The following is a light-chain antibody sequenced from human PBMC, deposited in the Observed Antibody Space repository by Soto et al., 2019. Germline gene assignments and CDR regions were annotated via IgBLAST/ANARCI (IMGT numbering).Light chain of an antibody. CDR1: QSISSY. CDR2: AAS. V-gene: IGKV1-39*01. J-gene: IGKJ1*01. Sequence: DIQMTQSPSSVSASVGDRVTITCRASQSISSYLNWYQQKPGKAPKLLIYAASSLQSGVPSRFSGSGSGTDFTLTISSLQPEDFATYYCQQSYSTLTWTFGQGTKVDNK. CDR3: QQSYSTLTWT.